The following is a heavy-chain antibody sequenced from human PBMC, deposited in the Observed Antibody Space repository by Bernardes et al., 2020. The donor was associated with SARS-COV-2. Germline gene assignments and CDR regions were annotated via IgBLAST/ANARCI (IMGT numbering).Heavy chain of an antibody. CDR3: ARGIGRYAIYFDS. D-gene: IGHD3-9*01. CDR2: IRGDGDKT. J-gene: IGHJ4*02. V-gene: IGHV3-64*04. CDR1: GFTFSDYG. Sequence: GGSLRLSCSASGFTFSDYGMHWVRQAPGQGLEYISGIRGDGDKTHYADSVKGRFTISRDNSKNTVHLQMNSLGPEDTAVYYCARGIGRYAIYFDSWGQGALVTVSS.